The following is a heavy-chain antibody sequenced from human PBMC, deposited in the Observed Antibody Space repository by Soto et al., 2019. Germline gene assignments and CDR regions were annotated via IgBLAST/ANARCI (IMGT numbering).Heavy chain of an antibody. CDR2: IYNSATT. D-gene: IGHD3-22*01. V-gene: IGHV4-31*03. CDR3: ARARPYYYDSTESLRNNWFDP. CDR1: GGSISTGGYY. J-gene: IGHJ5*02. Sequence: PSETLSLTCTVSGGSISTGGYYWSWIRQHPGKGLEWIGYIYNSATTYYNPSLKSRVTISVDTSKNQFSLKLSSVTAADTAVYYCARARPYYYDSTESLRNNWFDPWGQGTLVTVSS.